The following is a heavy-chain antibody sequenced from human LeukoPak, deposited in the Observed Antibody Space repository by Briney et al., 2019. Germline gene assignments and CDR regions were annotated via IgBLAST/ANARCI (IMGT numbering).Heavy chain of an antibody. V-gene: IGHV3-74*01. CDR3: ARDSNYGMDV. Sequence: GGSLRLSCAASGFTFSSYWMHWVRQPSGKGLVWVSRINRDGSGTSYVDSVKGRFTISRDNAKNTVYLQMNSLRAGDTAVYYCARDSNYGMDVWGQGTTVTVSS. CDR1: GFTFSSYW. J-gene: IGHJ6*02. CDR2: INRDGSGT.